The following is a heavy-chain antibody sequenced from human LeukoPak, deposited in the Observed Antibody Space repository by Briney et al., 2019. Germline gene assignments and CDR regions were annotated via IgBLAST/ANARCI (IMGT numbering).Heavy chain of an antibody. CDR3: AREYSSGWYDY. J-gene: IGHJ4*02. V-gene: IGHV1-2*02. CDR2: INPNSGGT. Sequence: ASVKVSCKASGYTFTGYYMHWVRQAPGQGVEWMGWINPNSGGTNYAQTFQGRVTMTRDTSISTAYMELSRLRSDDTAVYYCAREYSSGWYDYWGQGTLVTVSS. D-gene: IGHD6-19*01. CDR1: GYTFTGYY.